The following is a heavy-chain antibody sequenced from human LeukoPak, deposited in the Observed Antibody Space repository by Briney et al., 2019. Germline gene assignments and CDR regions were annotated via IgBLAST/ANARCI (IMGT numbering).Heavy chain of an antibody. D-gene: IGHD6-6*01. CDR3: ARGPYSSSLTHYYYYMDV. CDR1: GYSFTNYD. Sequence: SEKVSRKTSGYSFTNYDISWVRQAPGQGLEWMGGIIPIFGTANYAQKFQGRVTITTDESTSTAYMELSSLRSEDTAVYYCARGPYSSSLTHYYYYMDVWGKGTTVTVSS. J-gene: IGHJ6*03. CDR2: IIPIFGTA. V-gene: IGHV1-69*05.